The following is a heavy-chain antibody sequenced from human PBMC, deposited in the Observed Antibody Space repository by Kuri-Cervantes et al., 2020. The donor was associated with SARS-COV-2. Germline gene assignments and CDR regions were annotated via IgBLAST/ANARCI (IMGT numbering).Heavy chain of an antibody. D-gene: IGHD6-13*01. Sequence: SETLSLTCTVSGGSISSSSYYWGWIRQPPGKGLEWIGSIYYSGSTYYNPSLKSRVTISVDTSKNQFSLKLSSVTAADTAVYYCARGRIAAAGKTFDYWGQGTLVTVSS. CDR1: GGSISSSSYY. CDR2: IYYSGST. J-gene: IGHJ4*02. CDR3: ARGRIAAAGKTFDY. V-gene: IGHV4-39*01.